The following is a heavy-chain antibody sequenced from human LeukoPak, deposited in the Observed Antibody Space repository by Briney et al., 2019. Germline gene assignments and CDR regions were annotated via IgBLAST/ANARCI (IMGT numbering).Heavy chain of an antibody. CDR1: GGSTSSYY. CDR2: IYYSGSA. CDR3: ARHNPYCSGGSCYDGGDY. Sequence: PSETLSLTCTVSGGSTSSYYWSWIRQPPGKALEWIGYIYYSGSANYNPSLKSRVTISVDTSKNQFSLKLSSVTAADTAVYYCARHNPYCSGGSCYDGGDYWGQGTLSPSPQ. J-gene: IGHJ4*02. V-gene: IGHV4-59*08. D-gene: IGHD2-15*01.